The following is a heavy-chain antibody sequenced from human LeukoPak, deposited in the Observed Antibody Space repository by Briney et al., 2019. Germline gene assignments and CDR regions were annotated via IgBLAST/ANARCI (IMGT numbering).Heavy chain of an antibody. CDR2: IDISGGST. CDR3: ANEVRPNDY. J-gene: IGHJ4*02. Sequence: AGGSLRLCCAASGFTFSSHAMCWVRQAPGKGLEWVSSIDISGGSTYYADSVQGRFTISRDNSKNTLYLEMNSLRAEDTALYYCANEVRPNDYWGQGTLVTVSS. D-gene: IGHD1-1*01. CDR1: GFTFSSHA. V-gene: IGHV3-23*01.